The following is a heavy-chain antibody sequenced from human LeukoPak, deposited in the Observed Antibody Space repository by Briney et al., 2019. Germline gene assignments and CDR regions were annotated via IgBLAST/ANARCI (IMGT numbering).Heavy chain of an antibody. CDR2: ISWNSGSI. Sequence: GGSLRLSCAASGFTFDDYAMHWVRQAPGKGLEWVSGISWNSGSIGYADSVKGRFTISRDNAKNSLYLQMNSLRAEDTAVYYCARDRSLGYMDVWGKGTTVTVSS. CDR3: ARDRSLGYMDV. CDR1: GFTFDDYA. J-gene: IGHJ6*03. V-gene: IGHV3-9*01. D-gene: IGHD3-10*01.